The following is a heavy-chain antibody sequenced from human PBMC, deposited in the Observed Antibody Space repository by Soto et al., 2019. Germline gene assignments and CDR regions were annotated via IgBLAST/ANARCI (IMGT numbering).Heavy chain of an antibody. V-gene: IGHV4-59*01. J-gene: IGHJ4*02. CDR1: GGSISSYY. Sequence: SETLSLTCTVSGGSISSYYWSWIRQPPGKGLEWIGYIYYSGSTNYNLSLKSRVTISVDTSKNQFSLKLSSVTAADTAVYYCARDRHYADYWDQCTLAPLSA. CDR3: ARDRHYADY. CDR2: IYYSGST.